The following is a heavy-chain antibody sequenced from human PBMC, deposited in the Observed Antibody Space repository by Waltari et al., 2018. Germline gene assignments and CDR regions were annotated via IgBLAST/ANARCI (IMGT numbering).Heavy chain of an antibody. Sequence: EVQLVESGGGLLQPGGSLRLSCAASGSTFSPYWRPGVRQPPGKGLVWVSRINPDGSSTSYADSVKGRFTISRDNAKNTLYMQMNSLRAEDTAVYYCTTDLTGYSDYWGQGTLVTVSS. CDR3: TTDLTGYSDY. CDR2: INPDGSST. CDR1: GSTFSPYW. V-gene: IGHV3-74*01. J-gene: IGHJ4*02. D-gene: IGHD3-9*01.